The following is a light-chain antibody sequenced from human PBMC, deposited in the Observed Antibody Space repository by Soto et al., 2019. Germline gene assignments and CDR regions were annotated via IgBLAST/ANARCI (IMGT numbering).Light chain of an antibody. CDR1: QGISTY. CDR2: DAS. CDR3: QQYNSYWT. Sequence: DIQMTQSPWSLSASVGDRATTTCRASQGISTYLNWYLQKPGKAPKLLIYDASSLQSGVPSRFSGSGSGTEFTLTISSLQPDDFATYYCQQYNSYWTFGQGTKVDIK. V-gene: IGKV1-5*01. J-gene: IGKJ1*01.